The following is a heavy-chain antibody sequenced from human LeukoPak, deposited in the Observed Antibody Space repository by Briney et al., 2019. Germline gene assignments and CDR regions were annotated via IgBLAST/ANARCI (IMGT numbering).Heavy chain of an antibody. CDR3: AKLIGNYDFWSGFYLVS. V-gene: IGHV3-23*01. CDR1: GFTFSNSA. Sequence: GGSLRLSCAVSGFTFSNSAMSWVRQAPGKGLEWVSGISRRGINTYYADSVRSRFTISRDNSKNTLNLQMNSLRAEDTAVYYCAKLIGNYDFWSGFYLVSWGQGTLVTVSS. D-gene: IGHD3-3*01. CDR2: ISRRGINT. J-gene: IGHJ5*01.